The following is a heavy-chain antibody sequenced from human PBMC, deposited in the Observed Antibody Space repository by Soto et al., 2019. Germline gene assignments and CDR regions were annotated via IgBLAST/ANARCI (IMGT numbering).Heavy chain of an antibody. CDR2: INPNSGGT. CDR3: AGAKKTGYSSSWYKFGMDV. CDR1: GYTFTGYY. Sequence: GASVKVSCKASGYTFTGYYMHWVRQAPGQGLEWMGWINPNSGGTNYAQKFQGRVTRTRDTSISTAYMELSRLRSDNTAVYYCAGAKKTGYSSSWYKFGMDVGGQGPTVTGSS. J-gene: IGHJ6*02. V-gene: IGHV1-2*02. D-gene: IGHD6-13*01.